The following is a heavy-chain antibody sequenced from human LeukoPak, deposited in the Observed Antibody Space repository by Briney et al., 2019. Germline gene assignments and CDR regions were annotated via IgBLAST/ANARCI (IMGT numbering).Heavy chain of an antibody. CDR3: AGGFPSDPLPFVNAFDI. CDR1: GLTVSSNY. D-gene: IGHD2/OR15-2a*01. J-gene: IGHJ3*02. V-gene: IGHV3-53*01. CDR2: IYSIGST. Sequence: GGSLRLSCAASGLTVSSNYMTWVRQAPGEGLEWVSVIYSIGSTYYADSVKGRFTISTENSRNTMYLQMKSLRAEDTAVYYCAGGFPSDPLPFVNAFDIWGKGTMDTVSS.